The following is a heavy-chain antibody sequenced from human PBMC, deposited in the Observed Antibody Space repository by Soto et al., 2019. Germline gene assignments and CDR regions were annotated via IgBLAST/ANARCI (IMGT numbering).Heavy chain of an antibody. J-gene: IGHJ5*01. Sequence: GGSLRLSCAASGFTFSRYGMNWLRQSPGKGLEWVASISSSTSYVYYADSVKGRFSTSRDNAKNILYLEMYALRTEDTAVYYCARDPSEGRVGNWFESWGQGTRVTVSS. CDR3: ARDPSEGRVGNWFES. CDR1: GFTFSRYG. V-gene: IGHV3-21*06. CDR2: ISSSTSYV. D-gene: IGHD2-2*01.